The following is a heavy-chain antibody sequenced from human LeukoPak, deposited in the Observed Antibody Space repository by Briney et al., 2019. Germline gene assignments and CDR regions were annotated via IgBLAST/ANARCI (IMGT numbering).Heavy chain of an antibody. CDR3: AKEGGGDYQVC. CDR1: GLTFSSYA. V-gene: IGHV3-23*01. J-gene: IGHJ4*02. CDR2: IRGSGGST. Sequence: GRSLRLSCAASGLTFSSYAMSWVRQAPGKVLEWVSAIRGSGGSTYYADSVKGRFTISRDNSKNTLYLQMNSLRAEDTAVYYCAKEGGGDYQVCWGQGTLVAV. D-gene: IGHD4-17*01.